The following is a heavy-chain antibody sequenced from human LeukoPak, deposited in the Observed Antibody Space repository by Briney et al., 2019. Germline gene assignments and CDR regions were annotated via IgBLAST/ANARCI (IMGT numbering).Heavy chain of an antibody. D-gene: IGHD1-26*01. CDR3: AREVASYGFDY. Sequence: SETLSLTCAVYGGSFSGYYWSWIRQPPGKGLEGIGESNHSGSTNYNPSLKSRVTISVDTSKNQFSLKLSSLTAAHTAAYYCAREVASYGFDYWGQRTLVTVSS. J-gene: IGHJ4*02. V-gene: IGHV4-34*01. CDR2: SNHSGST. CDR1: GGSFSGYY.